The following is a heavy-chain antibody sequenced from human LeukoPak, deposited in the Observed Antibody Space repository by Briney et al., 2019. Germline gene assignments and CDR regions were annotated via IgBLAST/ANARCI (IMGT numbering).Heavy chain of an antibody. Sequence: GASVKVSCKASGYTFTSYGISWVRQAPGQGLEWMGWISAYNGNTNYAQKLQGRVTMTTDTSTSTAYMELRSLRSDDTAVYYCARAPGILTGYPPRRRGGWFDPWAREPWSPSPQ. CDR2: ISAYNGNT. CDR3: ARAPGILTGYPPRRRGGWFDP. J-gene: IGHJ5*02. D-gene: IGHD3-9*01. V-gene: IGHV1-18*01. CDR1: GYTFTSYG.